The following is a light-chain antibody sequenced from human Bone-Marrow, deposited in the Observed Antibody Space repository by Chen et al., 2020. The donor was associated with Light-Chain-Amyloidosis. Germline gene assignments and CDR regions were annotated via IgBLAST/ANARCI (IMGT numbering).Light chain of an antibody. CDR1: NIGSTS. J-gene: IGLJ3*02. CDR3: QVWDRGSDRPV. Sequence: SYVLTQPSSVSVAPGQTATIACGGNNIGSTSVHWYQQTPGQAPLLVVYDESDRPSGIPERVSGSNSGNTAPLTIRRVEAGDGADYYCQVWDRGSDRPVFGGGTKLTVL. CDR2: DES. V-gene: IGLV3-21*02.